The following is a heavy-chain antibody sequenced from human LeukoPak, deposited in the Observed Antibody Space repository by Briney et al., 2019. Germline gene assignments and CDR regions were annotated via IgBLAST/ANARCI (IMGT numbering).Heavy chain of an antibody. J-gene: IGHJ4*02. CDR1: GGTFSSYA. V-gene: IGHV1-69*05. D-gene: IGHD6-19*01. Sequence: GASVKVSCMASGGTFSSYAISWVRQAPGQGLEWMGGIIPIFGTANYAQKFQGRVTITTDESTSTAYMELSSLRSEDTAVYYCARGVGNSARLVYYFDYWGQGTLVTVSS. CDR2: IIPIFGTA. CDR3: ARGVGNSARLVYYFDY.